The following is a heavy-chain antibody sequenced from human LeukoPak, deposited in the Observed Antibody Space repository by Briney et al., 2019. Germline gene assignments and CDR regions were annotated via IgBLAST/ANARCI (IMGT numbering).Heavy chain of an antibody. CDR1: GGSISSYY. CDR3: ARDRYYYGSGNWFDP. D-gene: IGHD3-10*01. V-gene: IGHV4-4*07. J-gene: IGHJ5*02. Sequence: SETLSLTCTVSGGSISSYYWSWIRQPAGKGLEWIGRIYTSGSTNYNPSLKSRVTMSVDTPKNQFSLKLSSVTAADTAVYYCARDRYYYGSGNWFDPWGQGTLVTVSS. CDR2: IYTSGST.